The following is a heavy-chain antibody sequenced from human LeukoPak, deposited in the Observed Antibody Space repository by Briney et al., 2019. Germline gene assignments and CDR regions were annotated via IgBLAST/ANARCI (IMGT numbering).Heavy chain of an antibody. J-gene: IGHJ3*02. D-gene: IGHD6-13*01. Sequence: ASVKVSCKASGYTLTSYYMHWVRQAPGQGLEWMGIINPTVGDTIYTQKFQGRVTMTRDMSTSTVYMELSSLRSDDTAVYYCARYGFSSSWQGGWHAFDIWGQGTMVTVSS. CDR2: INPTVGDT. V-gene: IGHV1-46*01. CDR3: ARYGFSSSWQGGWHAFDI. CDR1: GYTLTSYY.